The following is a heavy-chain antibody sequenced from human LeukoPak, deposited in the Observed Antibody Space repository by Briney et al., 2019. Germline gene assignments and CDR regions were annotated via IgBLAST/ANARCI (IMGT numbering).Heavy chain of an antibody. CDR3: ARDVGDYDFWSGYYPFDY. CDR2: IYYSGST. CDR1: GGSISSSSYY. D-gene: IGHD3-3*01. J-gene: IGHJ4*02. Sequence: SETLSLTCTVSGGSISSSSYYWGWIRQPPGKGLEWIGSIYYSGSTYYSPSLKSRVTISVDTSKNQFSLKLSSVTAADTAVYYCARDVGDYDFWSGYYPFDYWGQGTLVTVSS. V-gene: IGHV4-39*07.